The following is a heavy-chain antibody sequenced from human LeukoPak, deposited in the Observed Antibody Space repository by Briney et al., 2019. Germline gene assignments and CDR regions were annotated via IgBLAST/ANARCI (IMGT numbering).Heavy chain of an antibody. CDR1: GGSLSSGTYS. CDR3: ARGPNYYDSSGLDY. V-gene: IGHV4-30-2*01. D-gene: IGHD3-22*01. Sequence: PSQTLSLTCAVSGGSLSSGTYSWSWIRQPPETGLEWIGYISHSGSTYYNPSPKSRVTISVDTSKNQFSLKLSSVTAADTAVYYCARGPNYYDSSGLDYWGQGTLVTVSS. J-gene: IGHJ4*02. CDR2: ISHSGST.